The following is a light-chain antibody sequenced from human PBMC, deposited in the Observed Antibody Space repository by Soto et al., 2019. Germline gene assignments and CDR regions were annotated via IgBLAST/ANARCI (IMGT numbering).Light chain of an antibody. V-gene: IGKV1-39*01. Sequence: DIQMTQSPSSLSASVGDRVTITCRASQSISSHLNWYQQKPGKVPELLIYAASTLQPGVPSRFRGSGSGTDFTLTVSSLQPEDFATYHCQQTFSRPYTFGQGTKVDI. CDR2: AAS. CDR3: QQTFSRPYT. J-gene: IGKJ2*01. CDR1: QSISSH.